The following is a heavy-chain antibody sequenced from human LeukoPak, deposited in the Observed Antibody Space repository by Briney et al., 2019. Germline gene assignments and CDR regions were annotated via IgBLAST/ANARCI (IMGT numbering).Heavy chain of an antibody. V-gene: IGHV4-39*07. CDR2: IYYSGST. Sequence: SETLSLTCTVSGGSISSSSYYWGWIRQPPGKGLEWIGSIYYSGSTYYNPSLKSRVTISVDTSKNQFSLKLSSVTAADTAVYYCARDPCGGDCYTQKNYYYYMDVWGKGTTVTVSS. J-gene: IGHJ6*03. CDR1: GGSISSSSYY. CDR3: ARDPCGGDCYTQKNYYYYMDV. D-gene: IGHD2-21*02.